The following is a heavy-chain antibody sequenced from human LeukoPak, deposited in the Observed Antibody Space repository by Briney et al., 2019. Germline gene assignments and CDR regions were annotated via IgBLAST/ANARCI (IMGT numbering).Heavy chain of an antibody. CDR2: NSAYNGNT. D-gene: IGHD3-10*01. J-gene: IGHJ4*02. Sequence: GASVKVSCKASGYTFTSYGISWVRQAPGQGLEWMGWNSAYNGNTNYAQKLQGRVTMTTDTSTSTAYMELRSLRSDDTAVYYCARLQLLWFGELLSGYYFDYWGQGTLVTVSS. V-gene: IGHV1-18*04. CDR1: GYTFTSYG. CDR3: ARLQLLWFGELLSGYYFDY.